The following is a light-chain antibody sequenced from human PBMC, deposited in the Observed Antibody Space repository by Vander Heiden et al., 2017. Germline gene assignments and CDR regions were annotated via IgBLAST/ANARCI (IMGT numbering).Light chain of an antibody. CDR3: QQSHSIPLT. CDR1: QTIDTY. CDR2: SAS. J-gene: IGKJ2*01. V-gene: IGKV1-39*01. Sequence: DIQMTQSPSSLSASVGDRVTISCRASQTIDTYLNWFQQKPGLAPKLLIYSASTLQSGVPSRFSGSGSATDFTLTISSLQPEDFATYYCQQSHSIPLTFGQGTKLQIK.